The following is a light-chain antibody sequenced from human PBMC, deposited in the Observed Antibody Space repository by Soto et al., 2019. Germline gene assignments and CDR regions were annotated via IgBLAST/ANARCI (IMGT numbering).Light chain of an antibody. J-gene: IGLJ1*01. CDR3: CSYEGSSPHV. Sequence: QSVLTQPASMSGSPGQSTTFSCTGTSSDVGSSNLVSWYQQHPGKAPKLLIYEVSKRPSGVSNRFSGSNSGNTASLKISGLQVGDESDYYCCSYEGSSPHVLRPGTKVPAL. CDR1: SSDVGSSNL. CDR2: EVS. V-gene: IGLV2-23*02.